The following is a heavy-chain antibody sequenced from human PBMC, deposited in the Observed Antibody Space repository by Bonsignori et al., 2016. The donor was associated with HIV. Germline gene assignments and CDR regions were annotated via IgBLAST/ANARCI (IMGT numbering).Heavy chain of an antibody. CDR3: ARSGPDTTVVDADYGDNHGMPLNFHMDV. CDR1: GASVNEDSYY. D-gene: IGHD4-17*01. CDR2: TSNRGRT. V-gene: IGHV4-61*01. Sequence: QVQLQESGPGLVKPSETLSLTCSVSGASVNEDSYYWTWIRQSPGKGLEWIGYTSNRGRTDYNPSLKSRVTISVGTSKNQFSLRLTSVTAADTAMYYCARSGPDTTVVDADYGDNHGMPLNFHMDVWGQGTMVTVS. J-gene: IGHJ6*02.